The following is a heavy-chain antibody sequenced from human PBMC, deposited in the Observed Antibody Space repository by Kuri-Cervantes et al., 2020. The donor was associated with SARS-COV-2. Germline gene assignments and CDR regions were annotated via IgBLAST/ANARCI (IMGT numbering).Heavy chain of an antibody. V-gene: IGHV4-61*09. CDR2: IYTSGST. D-gene: IGHD2-2*01. CDR1: GGSISSGSYY. CDR3: ARGRRKYQLHFFDY. Sequence: SETLSLTCTVSGGSISSGSYYWSWIRQPAGKGLEWIGHIYTSGSTNYNPSLKSRVTISVDTSKNQFSLKLSSVTAADTAVYYCARGRRKYQLHFFDYWGQGTLVTVSS. J-gene: IGHJ4*02.